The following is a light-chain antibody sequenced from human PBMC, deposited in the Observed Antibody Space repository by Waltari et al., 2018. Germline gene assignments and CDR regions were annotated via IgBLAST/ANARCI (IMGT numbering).Light chain of an antibody. CDR1: QSINTF. V-gene: IGKV1-39*01. CDR2: GAS. CDR3: QQTYITPLT. Sequence: DIQMTQFPSSLSASVGDRVTITCRASQSINTFLNWYQQKPGKAPKLLIYGASSLQSGVPSRFSGSGSGTDFTLTVSSLQPDDFATYYCQQTYITPLTFGGGTKAEIK. J-gene: IGKJ4*01.